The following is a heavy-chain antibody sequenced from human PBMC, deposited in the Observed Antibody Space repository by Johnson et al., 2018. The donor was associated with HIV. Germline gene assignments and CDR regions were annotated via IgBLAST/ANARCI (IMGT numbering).Heavy chain of an antibody. CDR2: ISYDGSNK. J-gene: IGHJ3*01. D-gene: IGHD3-22*01. CDR1: GFTFSSYA. Sequence: QVQLVETGGGVVQPGRSMRLSCAASGFTFSSYAMHWVRQAPGKGLEWVALISYDGSNKFYADSVKGRFTISRDKSKKTLYLQMNSLRLEDTAVYYCARARAIVVNPWGQGTMVTVSS. V-gene: IGHV3-30*04. CDR3: ARARAIVVNP.